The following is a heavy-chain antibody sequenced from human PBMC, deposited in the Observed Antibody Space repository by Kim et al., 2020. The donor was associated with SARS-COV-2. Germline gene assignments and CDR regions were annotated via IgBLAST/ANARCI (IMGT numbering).Heavy chain of an antibody. J-gene: IGHJ5*02. Sequence: SETLSLTCTVSGGSISSSSYYWGWIRQPPGKGLEWIGSIYYSGSTYYNPSLKSRVTISVDTSKNQFSLKLSSVTAADTAVYYCARHTDGDCSSTSCYAVGWFDPWGQGTLVTVSS. CDR3: ARHTDGDCSSTSCYAVGWFDP. CDR1: GGSISSSSYY. D-gene: IGHD2-2*01. V-gene: IGHV4-39*01. CDR2: IYYSGST.